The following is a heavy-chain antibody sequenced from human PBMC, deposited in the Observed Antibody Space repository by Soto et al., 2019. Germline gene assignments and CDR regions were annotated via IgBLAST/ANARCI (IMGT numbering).Heavy chain of an antibody. CDR2: IYPGDSDT. J-gene: IGHJ6*02. Sequence: GESLKISCKGSGYSFTNYWIGWVRQMPGKGLEWMGIIYPGDSDTRYSPSSQGQVTISADKSISTAYLQWSSLKASDTAMYYCARQDGGYYYDTSGYYSSMEVWGQGTTVTVSS. CDR1: GYSFTNYW. CDR3: ARQDGGYYYDTSGYYSSMEV. D-gene: IGHD3-22*01. V-gene: IGHV5-51*01.